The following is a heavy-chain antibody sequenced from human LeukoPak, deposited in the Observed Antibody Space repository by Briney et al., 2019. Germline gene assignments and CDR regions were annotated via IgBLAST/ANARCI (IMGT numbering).Heavy chain of an antibody. CDR1: GFTFSSYS. Sequence: GGSLRLSCAASGFTFSSYSMNWVRQPPGKGLEWVSSISSSSSYIYYADSVKGRFTISRDNAKNSLYLQMNSLRAEDTAVYYCARARDLVVPAGMGYWGQGTLVTVSS. D-gene: IGHD2-2*01. J-gene: IGHJ4*02. V-gene: IGHV3-21*01. CDR2: ISSSSSYI. CDR3: ARARDLVVPAGMGY.